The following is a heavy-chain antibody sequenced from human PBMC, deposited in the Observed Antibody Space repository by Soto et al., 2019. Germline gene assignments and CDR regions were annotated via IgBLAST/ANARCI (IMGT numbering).Heavy chain of an antibody. J-gene: IGHJ4*02. CDR1: GFTFSSHA. D-gene: IGHD6-19*01. Sequence: EVHLLESGGGLVQPGGSLRLSCAASGFTFSSHAMSWVRQAPGKGLEWVSSTIDSGGRSYHADSVRGRFTISRDNSKNTLYHQVDSLRADDTAIYYCAKDKMEQWLVGGYYDYWGQGALVTVSS. CDR2: TIDSGGRS. V-gene: IGHV3-23*01. CDR3: AKDKMEQWLVGGYYDY.